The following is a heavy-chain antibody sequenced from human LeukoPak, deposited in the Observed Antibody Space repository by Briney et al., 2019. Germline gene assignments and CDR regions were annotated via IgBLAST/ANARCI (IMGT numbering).Heavy chain of an antibody. CDR2: ITSSSRYI. J-gene: IGHJ4*02. Sequence: PGGSLRLSCEASGFSFSSYAMNWVRQAPGKGLEWVSFITSSSRYIYYADSLKGRFTVSRDNAKNSLYLQMNSLRADDTAVYYCAREITVAGFSFDYWGQGILVTVSS. V-gene: IGHV3-21*01. CDR3: AREITVAGFSFDY. D-gene: IGHD6-19*01. CDR1: GFSFSSYA.